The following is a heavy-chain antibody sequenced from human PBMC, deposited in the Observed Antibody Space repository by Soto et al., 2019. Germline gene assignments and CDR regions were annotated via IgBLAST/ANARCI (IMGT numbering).Heavy chain of an antibody. J-gene: IGHJ4*02. CDR2: IDHSGAT. V-gene: IGHV4-61*01. CDR1: GGSVSGASYY. CDR3: ARGLDFYGSGSPDLNGC. Sequence: QVQLQESRPGLVQPSETLSLTCTVSGGSVSGASYYWGWIRQLPGKGLEWIGNIDHSGATNYNPSFKSRATISVDTSKKQYSLKLTSVTSADTAVYYCARGLDFYGSGSPDLNGCGGQGTLVSVSS. D-gene: IGHD3-10*01.